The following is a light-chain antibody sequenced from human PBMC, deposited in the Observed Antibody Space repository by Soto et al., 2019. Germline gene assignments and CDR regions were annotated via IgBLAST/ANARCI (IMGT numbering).Light chain of an antibody. CDR3: QQYGSSPWT. CDR1: QSVSSSY. Sequence: EIVLTQCPGTLSLSPGERATLSCRASQSVSSSYLAWYQQKPGQAPRLLTYGASSRATGIPDRFSGSGSGTDFTLTISRLEPEDFAVYYCQQYGSSPWTFGQGTKVDIK. CDR2: GAS. V-gene: IGKV3-20*01. J-gene: IGKJ1*01.